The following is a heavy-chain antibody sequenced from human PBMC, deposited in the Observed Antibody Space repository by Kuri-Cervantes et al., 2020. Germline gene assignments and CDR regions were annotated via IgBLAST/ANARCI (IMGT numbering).Heavy chain of an antibody. D-gene: IGHD3-16*01. Sequence: GESLKISCAASGFTFSSYAMSWVRQAPGKGLECVANIKPDGSEKNYVDSVKGRFTISRDNGKNTLYLQMNSLRAEETAVYYCLRDYGGVWGQGTTVTVSS. CDR3: LRDYGGV. CDR2: IKPDGSEK. J-gene: IGHJ6*02. CDR1: GFTFSSYA. V-gene: IGHV3-7*01.